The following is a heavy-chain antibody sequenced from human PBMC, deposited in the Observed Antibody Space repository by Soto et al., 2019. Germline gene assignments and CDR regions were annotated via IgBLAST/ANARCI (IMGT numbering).Heavy chain of an antibody. CDR1: GLIVSGYA. J-gene: IGHJ6*02. V-gene: IGHV3-30*18. D-gene: IGHD6-13*01. CDR2: ISYDGSDK. CDR3: AKPIVAAHNNNGVDV. Sequence: GRSLGLSCETSGLIVSGYAMHWVRQAPGKGLQWVAVISYDGSDKYYADSVKGRFTISRDKSKNTLYLQMNSLRAEDTAVYYCAKPIVAAHNNNGVDVWGQGT.